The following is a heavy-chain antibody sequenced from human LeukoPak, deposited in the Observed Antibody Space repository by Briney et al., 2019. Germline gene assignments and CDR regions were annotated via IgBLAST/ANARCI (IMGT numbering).Heavy chain of an antibody. V-gene: IGHV3-7*01. CDR1: GFTFSSYW. D-gene: IGHD6-6*01. CDR3: ATYSTSSGAFDF. Sequence: PGGSLRLSCAASGFTFSSYWMTWVRRAPGKGMEWVANIKQDGSDKYYVGSVKGRVTISRDNAKNSLYLQMNSLRAEDTAVYYCATYSTSSGAFDFWGQGTLVTVSS. CDR2: IKQDGSDK. J-gene: IGHJ3*01.